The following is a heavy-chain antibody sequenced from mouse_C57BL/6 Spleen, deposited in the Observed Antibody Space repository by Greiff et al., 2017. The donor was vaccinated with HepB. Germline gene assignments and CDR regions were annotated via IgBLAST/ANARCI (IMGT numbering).Heavy chain of an antibody. CDR1: GFPFGNYS. Sequence: EVMLVESGGGLFHPEGSRKLSGAPSGFPFGNYSRYGVRRTPEKRLEWVAYISNGGGSTYYPDTVKGRFTISRDNAKNTLYLQMSRLKSEDTAMYYCARRDYYGSSFDWYFDVWGTGTTVTVSS. D-gene: IGHD1-1*01. V-gene: IGHV5-12*01. J-gene: IGHJ1*03. CDR3: ARRDYYGSSFDWYFDV. CDR2: ISNGGGST.